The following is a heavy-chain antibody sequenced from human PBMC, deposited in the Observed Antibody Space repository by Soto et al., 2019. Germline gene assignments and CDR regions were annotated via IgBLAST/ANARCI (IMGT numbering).Heavy chain of an antibody. V-gene: IGHV3-23*01. J-gene: IGHJ4*02. D-gene: IGHD3-16*02. CDR2: ISGSGGST. CDR3: AKDHFPSYDYVWGSYPQD. CDR1: GFTFSSYA. Sequence: GGSLRLSCAASGFTFSSYAMSWVRQAPGKGLEWVSAISGSGGSTYYADSVKGRFTISRDNSKNTLYLQMNSLRAEDTAVYYCAKDHFPSYDYVWGSYPQDWGQGTLVTVSS.